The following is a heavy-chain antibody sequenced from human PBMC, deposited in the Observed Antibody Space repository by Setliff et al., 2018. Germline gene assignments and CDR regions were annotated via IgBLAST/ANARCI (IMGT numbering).Heavy chain of an antibody. Sequence: GGSLRLSCAASGFTSGNKDIHWVRQAPGKGLEWVSGIRAGSDNIAYADSVKGRFTISRDNAKNTLYLQMNSLGAEDTAVYYCARDSYTSPDYWGQGTLVTVSS. D-gene: IGHD6-13*01. CDR3: ARDSYTSPDY. J-gene: IGHJ4*02. V-gene: IGHV3-9*02. CDR1: GFTSGNKD. CDR2: IRAGSDNI.